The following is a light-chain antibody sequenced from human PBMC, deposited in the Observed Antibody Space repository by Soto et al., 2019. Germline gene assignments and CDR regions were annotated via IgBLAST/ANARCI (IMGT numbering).Light chain of an antibody. J-gene: IGKJ1*01. CDR3: QQYGSSRWT. Sequence: EIVLTQSPGTLSLSPGERATLSCRASQSVSSGYLAWYQQKPGQAPRLLIYGASSRATGIPDRVSGSGSGTDFTLTISRLEPEDFAVYYCQQYGSSRWTFGQGTEVEI. CDR2: GAS. CDR1: QSVSSGY. V-gene: IGKV3-20*01.